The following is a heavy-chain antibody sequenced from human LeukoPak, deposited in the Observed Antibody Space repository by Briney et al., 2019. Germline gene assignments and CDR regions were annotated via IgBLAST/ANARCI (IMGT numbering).Heavy chain of an antibody. J-gene: IGHJ4*02. CDR1: GGSISSYY. V-gene: IGHV4-59*01. D-gene: IGHD4-17*01. Sequence: SETLSLTCTVSGGSISSYYWSWIRQPPGKGLEWIGYIYYSGSTNYNPSLKSRVTISVDTSKNQFSLKLSSVTAADTAVYYCARDTYGDYDGIDYWGQGTLVTVSS. CDR3: ARDTYGDYDGIDY. CDR2: IYYSGST.